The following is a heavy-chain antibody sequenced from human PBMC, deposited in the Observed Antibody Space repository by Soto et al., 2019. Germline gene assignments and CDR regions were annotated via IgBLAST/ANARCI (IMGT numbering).Heavy chain of an antibody. CDR3: ARVAYSSGWLLDGDFDY. J-gene: IGHJ4*02. V-gene: IGHV3-33*01. CDR2: IWDDGSNK. CDR1: GFTFSSYG. D-gene: IGHD6-19*01. Sequence: GGSLRLSCAASGFTFSSYGMHWVRQAPGKGLEWVAVIWDDGSNKYYADSVKGRFTISRDNSKNTLYLQMNSLRAEDTAVYYCARVAYSSGWLLDGDFDYWGQGTLVTVSS.